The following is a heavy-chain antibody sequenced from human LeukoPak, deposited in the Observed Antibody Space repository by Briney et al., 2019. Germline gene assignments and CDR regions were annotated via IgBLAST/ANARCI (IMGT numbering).Heavy chain of an antibody. CDR1: GFTVTSNY. V-gene: IGHV3-53*01. D-gene: IGHD2-8*01. Sequence: PGGSLRPSCAPSGFTVTSNYMSCARQAPGKGLEWDSVISSGGSTYHADSVKGRFTISRDNSKNTLYLQMNSLRAEDTAVYYCARGHCTNGVCFDYWGQGTLVTVSS. CDR2: ISSGGST. J-gene: IGHJ4*02. CDR3: ARGHCTNGVCFDY.